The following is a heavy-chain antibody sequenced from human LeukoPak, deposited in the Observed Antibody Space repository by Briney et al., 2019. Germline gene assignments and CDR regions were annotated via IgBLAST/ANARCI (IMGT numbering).Heavy chain of an antibody. CDR1: GYSFTSYW. V-gene: IGHV5-10-1*01. CDR3: ARRMASEPYYYYYGMDV. Sequence: SGESLKISCKGSGYSFTSYWISWVRQMPGEGLEWMGRIDPSDSYTNYSPSFQGHVTISADKSINTAYLQWSSLKASDTAMYYCARRMASEPYYYYYGMDVWGQGTTVTVSS. J-gene: IGHJ6*02. D-gene: IGHD1-14*01. CDR2: IDPSDSYT.